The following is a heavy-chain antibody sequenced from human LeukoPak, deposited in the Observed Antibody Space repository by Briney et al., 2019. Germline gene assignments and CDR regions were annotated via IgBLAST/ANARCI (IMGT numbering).Heavy chain of an antibody. CDR3: ARSAFGSGSSYFDY. V-gene: IGHV4-30-4*01. CDR1: GGSFSSGDYY. CDR2: IYYSGST. D-gene: IGHD3-10*01. Sequence: SETLSLTCTVSGGSFSSGDYYWSWIRQPPGKGLEWIGYIYYSGSTYYNPSLRSRVTISVDTSKNQISLKLSSVTAAGTAVYYCARSAFGSGSSYFDYWGQGPLVTVSS. J-gene: IGHJ4*02.